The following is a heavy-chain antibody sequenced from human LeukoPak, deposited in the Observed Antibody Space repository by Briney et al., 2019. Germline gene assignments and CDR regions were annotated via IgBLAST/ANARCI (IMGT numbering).Heavy chain of an antibody. CDR1: GGSISSYL. CDR2: IYNSGST. CDR3: AREDYCSGGSCYRVRAFSI. J-gene: IGHJ3*02. V-gene: IGHV4-59*01. D-gene: IGHD2-15*01. Sequence: PSETLSLTCSVSGGSISSYLWNWIRQPPGKGPEWIGNIYNSGSTYYNPPLKSRVTMSVDPSKNQFFLKLNSVTAADTAVYYCAREDYCSGGSCYRVRAFSIWGQGTMVTVSS.